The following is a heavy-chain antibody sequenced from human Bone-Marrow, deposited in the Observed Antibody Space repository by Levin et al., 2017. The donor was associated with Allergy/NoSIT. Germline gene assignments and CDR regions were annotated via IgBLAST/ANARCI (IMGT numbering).Heavy chain of an antibody. Sequence: SQTLSLTCAISGDSVSSNSAAWNWIRQSPSRGLEWLGRTYYRSKWYNDYAVSVKSRITINPDTSKNQFSLQLNSVTPEDTAVYYCARVVTMVRGALDAFDIWGQGTMVTVSS. CDR2: TYYRSKWYN. V-gene: IGHV6-1*01. J-gene: IGHJ3*02. CDR1: GDSVSSNSAA. CDR3: ARVVTMVRGALDAFDI. D-gene: IGHD3-10*01.